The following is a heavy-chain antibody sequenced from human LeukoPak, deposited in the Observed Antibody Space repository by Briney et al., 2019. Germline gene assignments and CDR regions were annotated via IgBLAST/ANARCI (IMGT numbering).Heavy chain of an antibody. J-gene: IGHJ4*02. CDR1: GFTFSSYA. CDR2: ISYDGSNK. V-gene: IGHV3-30-3*01. Sequence: PGRSLRLSCAASGFTFSSYAMHWVRQAPGKGLEWVAVISYDGSNKYYADSVKGRFTISRDNSKNTLFLQMNSLRADDTAVYFCAKDQKSIAATGYDYWGQGTLVTVSS. D-gene: IGHD6-13*01. CDR3: AKDQKSIAATGYDY.